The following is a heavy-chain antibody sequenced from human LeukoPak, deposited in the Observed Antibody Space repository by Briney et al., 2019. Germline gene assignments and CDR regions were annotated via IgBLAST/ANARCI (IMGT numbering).Heavy chain of an antibody. J-gene: IGHJ4*02. CDR1: GFTFSNYG. CDR2: ISYDGSNK. V-gene: IGHV3-30*18. Sequence: GGSLRLSCEASGFTFSNYGMHWVRQAPGRRLEWVALISYDGSNKYYADSVKGRFTISRDNSKNTLYLQMNSLRAEDTAVYYCAKETYLSLDYWGQGTLVTVSS. CDR3: AKETYLSLDY. D-gene: IGHD2/OR15-2a*01.